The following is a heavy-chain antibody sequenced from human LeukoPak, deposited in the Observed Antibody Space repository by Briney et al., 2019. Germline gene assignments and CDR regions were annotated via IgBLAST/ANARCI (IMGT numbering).Heavy chain of an antibody. Sequence: SLRLSCAASGFTFDDYAMHWVRQAPGKGLEWVSGISWNSGSIGYADSVKGRFTISRDNAKNSLYLQMNSLRAEDMALYYCARGTAMVTGWFDPWGQGTLVTVSS. D-gene: IGHD5-18*01. V-gene: IGHV3-9*03. CDR3: ARGTAMVTGWFDP. CDR2: ISWNSGSI. J-gene: IGHJ5*02. CDR1: GFTFDDYA.